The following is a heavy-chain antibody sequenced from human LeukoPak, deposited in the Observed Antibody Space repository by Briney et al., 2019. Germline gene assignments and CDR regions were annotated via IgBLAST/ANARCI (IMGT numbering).Heavy chain of an antibody. CDR1: GFTFSSYS. Sequence: GGSLRLSCAASGFTFSSYSMNWVRQAPGKGLEWVSSISSSSSYIYYADSVKGRFTISRDNAKNSLYLQMNSLRAEDTAVYFCASRHCSGGGCYFAGADPFDYWGQGTLVTVSS. CDR3: ASRHCSGGGCYFAGADPFDY. V-gene: IGHV3-21*04. CDR2: ISSSSSYI. D-gene: IGHD2-15*01. J-gene: IGHJ4*02.